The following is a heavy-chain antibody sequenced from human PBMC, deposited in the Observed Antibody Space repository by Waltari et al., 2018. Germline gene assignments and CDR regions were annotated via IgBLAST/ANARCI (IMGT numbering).Heavy chain of an antibody. CDR1: GGSISSSSYY. CDR3: ARGAIGVVAAAN. Sequence: QLQLQESGPGLVKPSETRSLTCTVSGGSISSSSYYWGWIRQPPGKGLEWIGSIYYSGSTYYNPSLKSRVTISVDTSKNQFSLKLSSVTAADTAVYYCARGAIGVVAAANWGQGTLVTVSS. D-gene: IGHD2-15*01. J-gene: IGHJ4*02. CDR2: IYYSGST. V-gene: IGHV4-39*07.